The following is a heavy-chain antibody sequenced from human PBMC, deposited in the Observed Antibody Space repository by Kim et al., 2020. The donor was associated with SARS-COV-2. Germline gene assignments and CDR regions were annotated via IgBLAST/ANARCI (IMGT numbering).Heavy chain of an antibody. V-gene: IGHV1-2*06. J-gene: IGHJ3*02. Sequence: ASVKVSCKASGYTFTGYYMHWVRQAPGQGLGWMGRINPNSGGTNYAQKFQGRVTMTRDTPISTAYMELSRLRSDDTAVYYCASHLGYAYDAFDIWGQGTMVTVSS. CDR3: ASHLGYAYDAFDI. D-gene: IGHD5-18*01. CDR2: INPNSGGT. CDR1: GYTFTGYY.